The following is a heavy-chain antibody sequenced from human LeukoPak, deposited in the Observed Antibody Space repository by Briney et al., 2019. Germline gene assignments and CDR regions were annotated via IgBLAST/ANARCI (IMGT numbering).Heavy chain of an antibody. V-gene: IGHV3-21*01. CDR1: GFTFSSYS. D-gene: IGHD6-19*01. CDR2: ISSSSSYI. J-gene: IGHJ6*03. CDR3: ARPISSGWSITSYYYYYMDV. Sequence: GGSLRLSCAASGFTFSSYSTNWVRQAPGKGLEWVSSISSSSSYIYYADSVKGRFTISRDNAKNSLYLQMNSLRAEDTAVYYCARPISSGWSITSYYYYYMDVWGKGTTVTVSS.